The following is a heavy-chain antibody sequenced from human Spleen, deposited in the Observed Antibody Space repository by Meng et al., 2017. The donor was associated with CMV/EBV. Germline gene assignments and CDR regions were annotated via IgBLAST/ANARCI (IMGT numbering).Heavy chain of an antibody. Sequence: VQLQQGVGGLLKPPETLPLTCSVDGGSFSGYYWSWIRQPPGKGLEWIGEINHSGSTNYNPSLKSRVTISVDTSKNQFSLKLSSVTAADTAVYYCARGNSGREWFDPWGQGTLVTVSS. D-gene: IGHD6-19*01. CDR3: ARGNSGREWFDP. CDR1: GGSFSGYY. J-gene: IGHJ5*02. CDR2: INHSGST. V-gene: IGHV4-34*01.